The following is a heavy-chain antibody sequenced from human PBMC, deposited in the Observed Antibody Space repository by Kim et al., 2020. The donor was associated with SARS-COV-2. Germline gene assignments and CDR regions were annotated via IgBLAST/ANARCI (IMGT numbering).Heavy chain of an antibody. D-gene: IGHD1-26*01. CDR3: SKCVHLGSPRPDF. J-gene: IGHJ4*02. V-gene: IGHV3-9*01. CDR1: GFTFDEYA. CDR2: ISGKGDNM. Sequence: GGSLRLSCAASGFTFDEYAMHWVRQPPGKGLEWFAGISGKGDNMAYADSVKGRFTISRDNARNSLYLQINSLRFEDTGFYYCSKCVHLGSPRPDFWGQGTLVTISS.